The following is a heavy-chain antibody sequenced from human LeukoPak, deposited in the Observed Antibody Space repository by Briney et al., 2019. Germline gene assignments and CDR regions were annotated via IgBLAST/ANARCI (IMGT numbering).Heavy chain of an antibody. Sequence: WETLSLTCTVSGGSISSYYWSWIRQPPGKGLEWIGYIYCSGSTNYNPSLKSRVTISVDTSKNQFSLKLSSVTAADTAVYYCARDPPYYGMDVWGQGTTVTVSS. V-gene: IGHV4-59*01. CDR2: IYCSGST. CDR1: GGSISSYY. J-gene: IGHJ6*02. CDR3: ARDPPYYGMDV.